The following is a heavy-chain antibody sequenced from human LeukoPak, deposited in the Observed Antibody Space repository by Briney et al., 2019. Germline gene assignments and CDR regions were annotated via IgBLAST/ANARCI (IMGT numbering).Heavy chain of an antibody. Sequence: SQTLSLTCTVSGGSITSGDYHWSWIRQYPGKGLGWFGYIYHRGSTYYNPSLKSRLTISVDTSKNQFSLKLTSLTAADTAVYYCAREARGMATNAHDAFDIWGQGTMVTVSS. CDR3: AREARGMATNAHDAFDI. J-gene: IGHJ3*02. V-gene: IGHV4-31*03. CDR2: IYHRGST. D-gene: IGHD5-24*01. CDR1: GGSITSGDYH.